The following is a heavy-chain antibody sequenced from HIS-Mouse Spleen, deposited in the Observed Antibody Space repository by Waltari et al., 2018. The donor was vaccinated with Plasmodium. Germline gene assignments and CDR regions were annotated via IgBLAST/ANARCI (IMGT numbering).Heavy chain of an antibody. CDR2: INHSGST. V-gene: IGHV4-34*01. CDR1: GASFRGYY. D-gene: IGHD2-15*01. J-gene: IGHJ4*02. CDR3: ARLVVVASKDSY. Sequence: VQLQQWGAGLLHPSETLSLTCAVSGASFRGYYWRWIRQPPGKGLEWIGEINHSGSTNYNPSLKSRVTISVDTSKNQFSLKLSSVTAADTAVYYCARLVVVASKDSYWGQGTLVTVSS.